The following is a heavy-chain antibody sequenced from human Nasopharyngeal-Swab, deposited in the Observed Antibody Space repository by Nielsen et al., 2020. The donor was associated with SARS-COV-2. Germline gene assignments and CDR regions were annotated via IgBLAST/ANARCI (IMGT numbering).Heavy chain of an antibody. Sequence: ASVKVSCKASDYTFTSYGISWVRQAPGQGLEWMGWISAYNGNTNYAQNPQGRVTMTTDTSTSTAYMELRSLRSDDTAVYYCARVVPRGAFDIWGQGTMVTVSS. CDR2: ISAYNGNT. V-gene: IGHV1-18*01. J-gene: IGHJ3*02. CDR1: DYTFTSYG. D-gene: IGHD2-2*01. CDR3: ARVVPRGAFDI.